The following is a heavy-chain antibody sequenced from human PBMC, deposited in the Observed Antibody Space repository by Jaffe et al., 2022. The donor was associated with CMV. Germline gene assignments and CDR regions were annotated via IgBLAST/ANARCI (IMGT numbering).Heavy chain of an antibody. V-gene: IGHV3-53*01. D-gene: IGHD6-19*01. CDR1: GFTVSSNY. CDR3: ARGARKVAGTVWYYYYGMDV. Sequence: EVQLVESGGGLIQPGGSLRLSCAASGFTVSSNYMSWVRQAPGKGLEWVSVIYSGGSTYYADSVKGRFTISRDNSKNTLYLQMNSLRAEDTAVYYCARGARKVAGTVWYYYYGMDVWGQGTTVTVSS. CDR2: IYSGGST. J-gene: IGHJ6*02.